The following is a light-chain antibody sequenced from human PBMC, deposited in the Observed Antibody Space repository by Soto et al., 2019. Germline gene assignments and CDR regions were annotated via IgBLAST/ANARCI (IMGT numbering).Light chain of an antibody. CDR3: LQDYNYPRA. CDR2: AAS. J-gene: IGKJ1*01. CDR1: QDIRNE. V-gene: IGKV1-6*01. Sequence: IQMTQSPSSLSASVGDRVTITCRASQDIRNELGWYQQKPGKAPKLLIYAASTLQSGVSSRFSGSGYGTQFTLTISSLQPDDFATYYCLQDYNYPRAFGQGTRVEIK.